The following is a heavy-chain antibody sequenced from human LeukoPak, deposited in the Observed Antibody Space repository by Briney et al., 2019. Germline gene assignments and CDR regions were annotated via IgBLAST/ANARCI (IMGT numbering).Heavy chain of an antibody. J-gene: IGHJ4*02. V-gene: IGHV1-69*13. CDR2: IIPMFGTT. D-gene: IGHD2-2*01. CDR3: STVGSSASDPYDY. CDR1: GGTFTSYG. Sequence: ASVKVSCKASGGTFTSYGISWVRQAPGQGLEWVGGIIPMFGTTKYAQKFQGRVTITADQSTRTAYMEVSSLRSEDTALYYCSTVGSSASDPYDYWGQGTLVTVSS.